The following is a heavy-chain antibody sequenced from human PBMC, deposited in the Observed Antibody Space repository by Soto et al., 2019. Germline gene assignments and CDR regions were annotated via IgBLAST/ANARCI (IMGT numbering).Heavy chain of an antibody. J-gene: IGHJ4*02. Sequence: EVQLLESGGGLVQPGGSLRLSCAASGFTFSSYAMSWVRQAPGKGLEWVSAISGSGGSTYYADSVKGRFTVSRDNSKKPRDLQMNVLRDEDTAVYYCAKEDEYSGGWGRIDYWGQGHLVTVSS. CDR1: GFTFSSYA. CDR3: AKEDEYSGGWGRIDY. V-gene: IGHV3-23*01. CDR2: ISGSGGST. D-gene: IGHD6-19*01.